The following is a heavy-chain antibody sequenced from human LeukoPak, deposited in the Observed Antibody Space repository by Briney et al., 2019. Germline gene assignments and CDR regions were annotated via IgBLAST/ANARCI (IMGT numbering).Heavy chain of an antibody. J-gene: IGHJ4*02. D-gene: IGHD3-22*01. V-gene: IGHV1-18*01. Sequence: GASVKVSCKASGGTFSSYAISWVRQAPGQGLEWMGWISTYNGHTNYAPKLQGRVTMTTDTSTSTVYMEMRSLRSDGTAVYYCARGFPPRIYYDSSGYYSYYFDYWGQGTLVTVSS. CDR2: ISTYNGHT. CDR3: ARGFPPRIYYDSSGYYSYYFDY. CDR1: GGTFSSYA.